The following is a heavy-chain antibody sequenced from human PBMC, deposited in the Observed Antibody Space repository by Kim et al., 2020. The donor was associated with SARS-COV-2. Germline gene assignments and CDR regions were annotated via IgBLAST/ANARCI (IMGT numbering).Heavy chain of an antibody. CDR2: SSTI. D-gene: IGHD3-16*01. Sequence: SSTIYYGDSVKGRFTISRDNAKNSLYLQMNSLRDEDTAVYYCAGGGGIDYWGQGTLVTVSS. CDR3: AGGGGIDY. V-gene: IGHV3-48*02. J-gene: IGHJ4*02.